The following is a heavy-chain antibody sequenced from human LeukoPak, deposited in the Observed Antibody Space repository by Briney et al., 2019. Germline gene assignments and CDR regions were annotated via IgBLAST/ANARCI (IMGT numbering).Heavy chain of an antibody. CDR1: GGSISSYY. CDR3: ARLGSDNSSGWYFLFDY. V-gene: IGHV4-59*08. D-gene: IGHD6-19*01. Sequence: SSETLCLTCTVSGGSISSYYWSWIRQPPGKGPEWIGYIYYSGSTNYNPSLKSRVTISVDTSKNQFSLKLSSVTAADTAVYYCARLGSDNSSGWYFLFDYWGQGTLVTVSS. J-gene: IGHJ4*02. CDR2: IYYSGST.